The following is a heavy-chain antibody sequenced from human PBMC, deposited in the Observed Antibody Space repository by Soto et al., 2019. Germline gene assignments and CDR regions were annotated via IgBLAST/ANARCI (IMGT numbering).Heavy chain of an antibody. V-gene: IGHV1-69*13. J-gene: IGHJ6*02. CDR1: AGTFSIYA. CDR2: IIPIFGTA. CDR3: ATEQDSYRSYYYYYGMDV. D-gene: IGHD5-18*01. Sequence: ASVKVSCKASAGTFSIYAISWVRQAPGQGLEWMGGIIPIFGTANYAQKFQARVTTPADEPTRAAYMDLSSLRSEATAQYYGATEQDSYRSYYYYYGMDVWGHLTTVTVYS.